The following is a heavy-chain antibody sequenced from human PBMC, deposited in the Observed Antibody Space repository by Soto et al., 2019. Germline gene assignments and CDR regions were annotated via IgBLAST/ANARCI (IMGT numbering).Heavy chain of an antibody. V-gene: IGHV4-4*07. Sequence: XETLCLTCTVSGGSISSYYWSWIRQPSGKGLEWIGRIYTSGSTNYNPSLKSRVTMSVDTSKNQFSLKLSSVTAADTAVYYCARACSSNSCYDVFDYWGQGTLVTVSS. D-gene: IGHD2-2*01. CDR2: IYTSGST. CDR1: GGSISSYY. CDR3: ARACSSNSCYDVFDY. J-gene: IGHJ4*02.